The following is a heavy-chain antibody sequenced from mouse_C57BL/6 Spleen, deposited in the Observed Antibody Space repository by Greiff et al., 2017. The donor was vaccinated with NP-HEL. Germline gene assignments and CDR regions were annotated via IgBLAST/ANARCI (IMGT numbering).Heavy chain of an antibody. Sequence: VQLQQSGAELVRPGASVTLSCKASGYTFTDYEMHWVKQTPVHGLEWIGAIAPETGGTAYNQKVKGKAILTADKSSSTAYMELRSLTSEDSAVYYCTDYCGSSAFDDWGKGTTLTVSS. J-gene: IGHJ2*01. V-gene: IGHV1-15*01. D-gene: IGHD1-1*01. CDR2: IAPETGGT. CDR1: GYTFTDYE. CDR3: TDYCGSSAFDD.